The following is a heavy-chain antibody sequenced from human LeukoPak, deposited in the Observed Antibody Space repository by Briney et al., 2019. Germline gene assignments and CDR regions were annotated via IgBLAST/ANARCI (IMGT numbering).Heavy chain of an antibody. CDR3: ARREYSGYDFEY. D-gene: IGHD5-12*01. J-gene: IGHJ4*02. V-gene: IGHV5-51*01. Sequence: GESLKISCKGSGYNFNTYWIGWVRQMPGKGLEWMGIIFPGDSDTRYSPSFQGQVTISADKSISTAYLQWSSLEASDTAMYYCARREYSGYDFEYWGQGTLVTVSS. CDR1: GYNFNTYW. CDR2: IFPGDSDT.